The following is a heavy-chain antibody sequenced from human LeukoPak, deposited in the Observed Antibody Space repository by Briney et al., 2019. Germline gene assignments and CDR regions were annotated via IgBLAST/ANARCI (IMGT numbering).Heavy chain of an antibody. CDR3: ASVEMATNYYYYYLDV. CDR1: GGTFSSYA. D-gene: IGHD5-24*01. J-gene: IGHJ6*03. CDR2: IIPIFGTA. Sequence: ASVTVSCKASGGTFSSYAISWVRQAPGQGLEWMGGIIPIFGTANYAQKFQGRVTITADKSTSTAYMELSSLRSEDTAVYYCASVEMATNYYYYYLDVWGKGTTVTVSS. V-gene: IGHV1-69*06.